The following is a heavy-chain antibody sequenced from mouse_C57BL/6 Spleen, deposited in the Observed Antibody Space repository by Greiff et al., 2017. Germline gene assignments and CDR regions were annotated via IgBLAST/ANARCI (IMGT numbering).Heavy chain of an antibody. D-gene: IGHD2-5*01. CDR2: IWSDGST. CDR1: GFSLTSYG. V-gene: IGHV2-6-1*01. CDR3: ARQYSNYEGLTGLYYAMDY. J-gene: IGHJ4*01. Sequence: QVQLQQSGPGLVAPSQSLSITCTVSGFSLTSYGVHWVRQPPGKGLEWLVVIWSDGSTTYNSALKSRLSISKDNSKSQVFLKMNSLQTDDTAMYYCARQYSNYEGLTGLYYAMDYWGQGTLVTVSS.